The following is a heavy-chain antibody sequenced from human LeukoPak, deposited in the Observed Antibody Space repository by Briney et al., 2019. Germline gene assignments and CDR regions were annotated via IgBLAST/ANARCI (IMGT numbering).Heavy chain of an antibody. CDR1: GFTFSSYW. CDR2: INEHGSEK. J-gene: IGHJ4*02. V-gene: IGHV3-7*01. CDR3: ARDPDAGTADY. Sequence: GGSLRLSCAASGFTFSSYWVSWVRQAPGKGLEWVANINEHGSEKYYVDSVKGRFTISRDNAKNSLYLQMNSLRVEDTAVYYCARDPDAGTADYWGQGTLVTVSS. D-gene: IGHD6-13*01.